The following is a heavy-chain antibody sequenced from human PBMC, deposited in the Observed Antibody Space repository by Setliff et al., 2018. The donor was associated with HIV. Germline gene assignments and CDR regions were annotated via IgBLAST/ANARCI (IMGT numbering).Heavy chain of an antibody. J-gene: IGHJ4*02. V-gene: IGHV4-30-4*08. D-gene: IGHD3-22*01. CDR1: GGSISRGDYH. CDR3: ARPGHYYYEVDSYYSTFDY. CDR2: IQYSERT. Sequence: PSETLSLTCTVSGGSISRGDYHWSWIRQHPGEGLEWIAYIQYSERTNFNPSLKSRVTISVDTSKNQFSVALRSVTAADTAVYFCARPGHYYYEVDSYYSTFDYWGQGTLGTVSS.